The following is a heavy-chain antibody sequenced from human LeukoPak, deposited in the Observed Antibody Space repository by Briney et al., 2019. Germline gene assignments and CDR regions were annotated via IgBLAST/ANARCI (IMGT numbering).Heavy chain of an antibody. CDR2: TNRDDSDT. J-gene: IGHJ4*02. D-gene: IGHD3-22*01. V-gene: IGHV3-74*01. CDR1: GFTFSGYW. CDR3: ARSANYFDTSGQDY. Sequence: GGSLRLSCAASGFTFSGYWMHWVRQAPGKGLVWVSRTNRDDSDTSYADSVKGRFTISRDKAKSTLYLQMNSLRVEDTAVYYCARSANYFDTSGQDYWGPGTLVTVSS.